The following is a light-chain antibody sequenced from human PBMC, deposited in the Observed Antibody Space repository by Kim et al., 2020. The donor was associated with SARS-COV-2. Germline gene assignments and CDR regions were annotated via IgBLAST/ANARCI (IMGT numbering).Light chain of an antibody. CDR3: QEGWT. V-gene: IGKV1-5*03. Sequence: STLSASVGQRVTITCRASQSISSWLAWYQQKPGKAPKLLIYKASSLESGVPSRFSGSGSGTEFTLTISSLQPDDFATYYCQEGWTFGQGTKVDIK. J-gene: IGKJ1*01. CDR1: QSISSW. CDR2: KAS.